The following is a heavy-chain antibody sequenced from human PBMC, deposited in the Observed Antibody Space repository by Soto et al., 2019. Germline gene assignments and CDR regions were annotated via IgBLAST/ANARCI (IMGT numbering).Heavy chain of an antibody. CDR2: ITGSDGNT. J-gene: IGHJ2*01. Sequence: VQLLESGGGLVQPGGSLRLACAASEFTFSTYAMNWVRQAPGKGLEWVSLITGSDGNTYYTDSVKGRFTISRDNSKNTLYLQMNSLRAEDTAVYYCAKRDGQSGSYAEYFDLWSRGTLVTVSS. CDR1: EFTFSTYA. D-gene: IGHD1-26*01. CDR3: AKRDGQSGSYAEYFDL. V-gene: IGHV3-23*01.